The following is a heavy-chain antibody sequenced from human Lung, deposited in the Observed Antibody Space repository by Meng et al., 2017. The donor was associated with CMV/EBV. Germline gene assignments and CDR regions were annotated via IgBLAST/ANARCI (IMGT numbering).Heavy chain of an antibody. CDR2: ISYDGSNK. V-gene: IGHV3-30*04. CDR1: GFTFSSYA. J-gene: IGHJ6*02. CDR3: ARWGVDTAMADYYYGMDV. D-gene: IGHD5-18*01. Sequence: GESLKISCAASGFTFSSYAMHWVRQAPGKGLEWVAVISYDGSNKYYADSVKGRFTISRDNSKNTLYLQMNSLRAEDTAVYYCARWGVDTAMADYYYGMDVWGQGTTVTVSS.